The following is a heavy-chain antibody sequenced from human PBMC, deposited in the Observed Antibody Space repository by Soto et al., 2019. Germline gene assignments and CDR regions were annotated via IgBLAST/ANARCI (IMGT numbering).Heavy chain of an antibody. CDR3: AREGINNYNEYYFDS. CDR1: GFTFGSFS. D-gene: IGHD4-4*01. V-gene: IGHV3-21*01. J-gene: IGHJ4*02. CDR2: ISGSGNYT. Sequence: ESGGGLVKPGGSLRLSCAASGFTFGSFSMNWVRQAPGKGLEWVSSISGSGNYTHYADFLRGRFTISRDNAKTSLYLQMNSLRAEDTAVYYCAREGINNYNEYYFDSWGQGTVVTVSS.